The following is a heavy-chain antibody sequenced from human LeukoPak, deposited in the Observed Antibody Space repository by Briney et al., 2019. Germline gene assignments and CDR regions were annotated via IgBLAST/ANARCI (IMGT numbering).Heavy chain of an antibody. CDR1: GGSISSYY. Sequence: SETLSLTCTVSGGSISSYYWSWIRQPPGKGLEWIGYIYDSGSTNYNPSLKSRVTISVDTSKNQFSLKLSSVTAADTAVYYCACLTTADAFDIWGQGTLVTVSS. V-gene: IGHV4-59*01. CDR3: ACLTTADAFDI. J-gene: IGHJ4*02. D-gene: IGHD3-22*01. CDR2: IYDSGST.